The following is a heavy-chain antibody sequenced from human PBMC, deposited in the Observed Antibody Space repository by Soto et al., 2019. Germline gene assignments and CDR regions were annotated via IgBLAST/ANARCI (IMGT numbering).Heavy chain of an antibody. CDR2: IYYSGST. CDR1: GGSISSYY. J-gene: IGHJ4*02. D-gene: IGHD2-15*01. V-gene: IGHV4-59*08. Sequence: PSETLSLTCTVSGGSISSYYWSWIRQPPGKGLEWIGYIYYSGSTYYNPSLKSRVTISVDTSKNQFSLKLSSVTAADTAVYYCARRRKYCSGGSCYQDFDYWGQGTLVTVSS. CDR3: ARRRKYCSGGSCYQDFDY.